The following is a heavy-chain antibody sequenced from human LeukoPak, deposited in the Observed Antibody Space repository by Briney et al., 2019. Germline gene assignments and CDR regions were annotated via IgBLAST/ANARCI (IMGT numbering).Heavy chain of an antibody. CDR3: AKEALGVAGGVFDP. V-gene: IGHV3-9*01. D-gene: IGHD6-19*01. CDR2: IAGKTHNV. Sequence: GRPLRLSCVASGFAFDDFGMHWVRRAPGKGLEWVSGIAGKTHNVDYADSVKGRFTISRDNAKKSLYLHMTRLTIEDTALYYCAKEALGVAGGVFDPWGQGTLVTVSA. CDR1: GFAFDDFG. J-gene: IGHJ5*02.